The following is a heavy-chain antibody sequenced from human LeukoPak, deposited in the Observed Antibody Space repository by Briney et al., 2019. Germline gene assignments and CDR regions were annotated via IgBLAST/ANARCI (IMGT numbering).Heavy chain of an antibody. CDR1: SGSLSSYY. V-gene: IGHV4-59*01. CDR2: IDYSGCT. Sequence: PSETLSLTCTVCSGSLSSYYWRGIRHPPGRGRAGVGYIDYSGCTNYHPSLKSRVTISVDTSKNQFSLKLSSVTAEVTAVYYCARAREYCTNGRCYRIPGYYYMDVWGKGTTVTVSS. CDR3: ARAREYCTNGRCYRIPGYYYMDV. J-gene: IGHJ6*03. D-gene: IGHD2-8*01.